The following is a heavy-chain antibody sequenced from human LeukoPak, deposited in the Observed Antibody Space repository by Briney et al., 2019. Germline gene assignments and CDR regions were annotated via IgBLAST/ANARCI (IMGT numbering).Heavy chain of an antibody. J-gene: IGHJ5*02. Sequence: PSEPLSLPCTVCGGPISSYYWSWIRQTTGKGLEWSGDIYYSGSTNYNPSLKSLVTISVGPSKNQFSLKLSSVTAADTAVYYCARGIWFGGVNGWLDPWGQGTLVTVSS. V-gene: IGHV4-59*08. CDR2: IYYSGST. D-gene: IGHD3-10*01. CDR1: GGPISSYY. CDR3: ARGIWFGGVNGWLDP.